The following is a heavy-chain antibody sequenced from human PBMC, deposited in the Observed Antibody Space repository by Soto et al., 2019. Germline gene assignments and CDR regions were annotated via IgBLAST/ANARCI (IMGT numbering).Heavy chain of an antibody. D-gene: IGHD6-19*01. Sequence: PGGSLRLSCAASGFTFSSYAMHWVRQAPGKGLEWVAVISYDGSNKYYADSVKGRFTISRDNSKNTLYLQMNSLRAEDTAVYYCARVFSGWYEGGHGMDVWGQGTTVTVSS. CDR2: ISYDGSNK. V-gene: IGHV3-30-3*01. CDR3: ARVFSGWYEGGHGMDV. CDR1: GFTFSSYA. J-gene: IGHJ6*02.